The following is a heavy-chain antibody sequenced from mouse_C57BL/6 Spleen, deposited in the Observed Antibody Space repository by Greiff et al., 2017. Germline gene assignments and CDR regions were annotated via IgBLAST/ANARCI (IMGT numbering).Heavy chain of an antibody. V-gene: IGHV5-12*01. CDR3: ASHWAREYYYAMDY. CDR2: ISNGGGST. J-gene: IGHJ4*01. CDR1: GFTFSDYY. Sequence: EVMLVESGGGLVQPGGSLKLSCAASGFTFSDYYMYWVRQTPEKRLEWVAYISNGGGSTYYPDTVKGRFTFSRDNAKNTLYLQMSRLQSEDTAMYFCASHWAREYYYAMDYWGQGTSVTVSS. D-gene: IGHD4-1*01.